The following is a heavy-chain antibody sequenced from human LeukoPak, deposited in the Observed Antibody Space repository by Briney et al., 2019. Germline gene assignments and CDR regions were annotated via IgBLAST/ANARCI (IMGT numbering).Heavy chain of an antibody. V-gene: IGHV4-31*03. CDR3: AMTAAAGNYYYYGMDV. Sequence: SETLSLTCTVSGGSISSGGYYWSWIRQHPGKGLEWIGYIYYSGSTYYNPSLKSRVTISVDTSKNQFSLKLSSVTAADTAVYYCAMTAAAGNYYYYGMDVRGQGTTVTVSS. D-gene: IGHD6-13*01. CDR1: GGSISSGGYY. J-gene: IGHJ6*02. CDR2: IYYSGST.